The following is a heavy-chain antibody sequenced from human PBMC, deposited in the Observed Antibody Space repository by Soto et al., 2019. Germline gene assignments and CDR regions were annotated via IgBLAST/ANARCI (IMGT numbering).Heavy chain of an antibody. V-gene: IGHV3-64*01. CDR2: ISSNGGST. D-gene: IGHD3-10*01. CDR1: GFTFSSYA. CDR3: ARAIGDGLYYYYGMDV. J-gene: IGHJ6*02. Sequence: PGGSLRLSCAASGFTFSSYAMHWVRQAPGKGLEYVSAISSNGGSTYYANSVKGRFTISRDNSKNTLYLQMGSLRAEDMAVYYCARAIGDGLYYYYGMDVWGQGTTVTVSS.